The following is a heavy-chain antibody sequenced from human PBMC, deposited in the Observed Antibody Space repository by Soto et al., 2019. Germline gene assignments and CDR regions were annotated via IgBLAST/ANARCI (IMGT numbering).Heavy chain of an antibody. CDR3: ARAYCSGGSCYRRYYFDY. V-gene: IGHV3-21*01. J-gene: IGHJ4*02. Sequence: GGSLRLSCAASGFTFSSYSMNWVRQAPGKGLEWVSSISSSSSYIYYEDSVKGRFTISRDNAKNSLYLQMNSLRAEDTAVYYCARAYCSGGSCYRRYYFDYWGQGTLVTVSS. CDR2: ISSSSSYI. CDR1: GFTFSSYS. D-gene: IGHD2-15*01.